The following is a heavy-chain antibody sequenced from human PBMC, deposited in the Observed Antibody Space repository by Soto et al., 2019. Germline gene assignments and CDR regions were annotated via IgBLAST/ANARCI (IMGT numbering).Heavy chain of an antibody. CDR1: GFTFSNYG. D-gene: IGHD3-10*01. Sequence: QVQLVESGGGVVQPGRSLRLSCAASGFTFSNYGMHWVRQAPGKGLEWVAVILNDGSNRYHADSVKDRFTISSDNSKNMLYLQMNSLRAEDTAVYYCARDDEYSGNGMDVWGQGTTVTVS. V-gene: IGHV3-33*01. CDR3: ARDDEYSGNGMDV. J-gene: IGHJ6*02. CDR2: ILNDGSNR.